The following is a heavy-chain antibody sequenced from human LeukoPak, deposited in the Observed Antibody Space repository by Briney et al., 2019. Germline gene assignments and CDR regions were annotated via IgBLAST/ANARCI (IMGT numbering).Heavy chain of an antibody. CDR2: IYYSGAT. CDR1: GGSISSSNYY. CDR3: ARELRYSSADSCYSCDY. J-gene: IGHJ4*02. V-gene: IGHV4-39*07. D-gene: IGHD2-15*01. Sequence: NPSETLSLTCTVSGGSISSSNYYWAWIRQSPGKGLEWIGTIYYSGATQYNPSLKSRVTLSVDTSKNQFSLKMSSVTAADTAFYYCARELRYSSADSCYSCDYWGRGTLVTVSS.